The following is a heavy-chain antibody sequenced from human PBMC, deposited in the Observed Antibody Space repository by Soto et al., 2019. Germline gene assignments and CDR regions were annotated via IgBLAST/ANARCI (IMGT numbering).Heavy chain of an antibody. CDR3: ARDYSDSGGYYYFDY. V-gene: IGHV3-33*01. J-gene: IGHJ4*02. Sequence: VGSLRLSCAASGFSFSTYGMHWVRQAPGKGLECVAVIWFDGSNKQYADSVKGRFTISRDNSKNTLYLQMNSLIVEDTAVYYCARDYSDSGGYYYFDYWGQGTLVTVSS. CDR2: IWFDGSNK. CDR1: GFSFSTYG. D-gene: IGHD3-22*01.